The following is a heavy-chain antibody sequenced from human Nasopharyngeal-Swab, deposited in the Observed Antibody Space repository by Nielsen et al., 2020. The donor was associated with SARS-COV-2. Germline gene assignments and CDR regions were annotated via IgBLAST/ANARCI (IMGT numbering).Heavy chain of an antibody. D-gene: IGHD5/OR15-5a*01. Sequence: SETLSLTCAVYGGSFSGYYWSWIRQPPGKGLEWIGEINHSGSTNYNPSLKSRVTISVDTSKNQFSLKLSSVTAADTAVYYCARGPREGLGSTKSHDYWGQGTLVTVSS. CDR3: ARGPREGLGSTKSHDY. J-gene: IGHJ4*02. CDR1: GGSFSGYY. V-gene: IGHV4-34*01. CDR2: INHSGST.